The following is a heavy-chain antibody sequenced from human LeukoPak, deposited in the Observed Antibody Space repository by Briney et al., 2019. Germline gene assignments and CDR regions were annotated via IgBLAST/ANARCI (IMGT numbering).Heavy chain of an antibody. D-gene: IGHD3-22*01. CDR1: GYTFTSYG. Sequence: ASVKVSCKASGYTFTSYGISWVRQAPGQGLEWMGWISAYSGNTNYAQKLQGRVTMTTDTSTSTAYMELRSLRSDDTAVYYCARDRPYYYDSSGYSRDAFDIWGQGTMVTVSS. CDR3: ARDRPYYYDSSGYSRDAFDI. CDR2: ISAYSGNT. J-gene: IGHJ3*02. V-gene: IGHV1-18*01.